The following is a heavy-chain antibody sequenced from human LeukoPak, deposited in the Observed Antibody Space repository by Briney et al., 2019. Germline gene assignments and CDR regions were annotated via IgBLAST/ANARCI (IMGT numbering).Heavy chain of an antibody. D-gene: IGHD1-7*01. CDR2: INHSGST. V-gene: IGHV4-34*01. J-gene: IGHJ3*02. CDR1: GGSFSGYY. Sequence: SETLSLTCAVYGGSFSGYYWSWIRQPPGKGLEWIGEINHSGSTNYDPSLKSRVTISVDTSKNQFSLKLSSVTAADTAVYYCARNYDAFDIWGQGTMVTVSS. CDR3: ARNYDAFDI.